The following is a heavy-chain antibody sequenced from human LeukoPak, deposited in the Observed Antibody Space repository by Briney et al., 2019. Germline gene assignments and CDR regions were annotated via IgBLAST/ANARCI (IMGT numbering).Heavy chain of an antibody. D-gene: IGHD6-13*01. CDR2: IYYSGST. J-gene: IGHJ6*02. CDR1: GGSISSGDYY. V-gene: IGHV4-30-4*01. CDR3: ARGSAAAGTFLPYYYYGMDV. Sequence: SQTLSLTCTVSGGSISSGDYYWSWIRQPPGKGLEWIGYIYYSGSTYYNPSLKSRVTISVDTSKNQFSLKLSSVTAANTAVYYCARGSAAAGTFLPYYYYGMDVWGQGTTVTVSS.